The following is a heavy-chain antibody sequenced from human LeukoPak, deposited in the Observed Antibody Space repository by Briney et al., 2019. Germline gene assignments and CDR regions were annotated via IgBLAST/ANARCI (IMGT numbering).Heavy chain of an antibody. CDR3: ARGPAGAAVDR. Sequence: TSETLSLTCTVSGGSISSGDYYWSWIRQPPGKGLEWIGYIYYSGSTYNNPSLRSRVTISVDTSKNQFSLKLSSVTAADTAVYYCARGPAGAAVDRWGQGTLVTVSS. CDR1: GGSISSGDYY. J-gene: IGHJ4*02. V-gene: IGHV4-30-4*02. D-gene: IGHD6-13*01. CDR2: IYYSGST.